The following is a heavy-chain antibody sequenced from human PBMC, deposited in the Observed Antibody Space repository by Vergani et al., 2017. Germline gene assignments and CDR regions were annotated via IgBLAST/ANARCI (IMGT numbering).Heavy chain of an antibody. CDR3: ARGIVVVAATPPYDSSGYYYYFDY. J-gene: IGHJ4*02. Sequence: QVQLVQSGAEVKKPGSSVKVSCKASGGTFSSYAISWVRQAPGQGLEWMGGTIPIFGTANYAQKFQGRVTITADESTSTAYMELSSLRSEDTAVYYCARGIVVVAATPPYDSSGYYYYFDYWGQGTLVTVSS. V-gene: IGHV1-69*12. D-gene: IGHD3-22*01. CDR1: GGTFSSYA. CDR2: TIPIFGTA.